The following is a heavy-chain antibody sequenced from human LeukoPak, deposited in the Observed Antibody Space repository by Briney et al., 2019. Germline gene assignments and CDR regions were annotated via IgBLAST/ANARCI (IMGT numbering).Heavy chain of an antibody. J-gene: IGHJ6*02. CDR3: AKDGPLVHYYYGMDV. V-gene: IGHV3-30*04. Sequence: GGSLRLSCGASGLTFSVYPMHWVRQAPGKGLEWVAVISHDGRNKYYADSVKGRFSISRDNSKNTLYLQMNSLRAEDTAVYYCAKDGPLVHYYYGMDVWGQGTTVAVSS. CDR2: ISHDGRNK. D-gene: IGHD3-10*01. CDR1: GLTFSVYP.